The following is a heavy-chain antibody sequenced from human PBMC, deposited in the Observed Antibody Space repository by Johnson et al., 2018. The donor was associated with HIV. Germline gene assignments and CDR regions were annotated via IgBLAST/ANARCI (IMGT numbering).Heavy chain of an antibody. D-gene: IGHD6-19*01. J-gene: IGHJ3*02. CDR3: ARDRSSGWYGRVDAFDI. CDR2: ISWNSGSI. CDR1: GFTFDDYA. Sequence: QLVESGGGLVRPGRSLRLSCAASGFTFDDYAMHWVRQAPGKGLEWVSGISWNSGSIAYADSVKGRFTISRDNAKNSLYLQMNSLRAEDTAFYYCARDRSSGWYGRVDAFDIWGQGTMVTVSS. V-gene: IGHV3-9*01.